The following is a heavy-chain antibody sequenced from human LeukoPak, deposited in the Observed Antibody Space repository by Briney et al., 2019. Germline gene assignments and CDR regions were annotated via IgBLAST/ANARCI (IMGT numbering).Heavy chain of an antibody. CDR3: ARQGYSSSWYVY. CDR2: IDPSDSYT. CDR1: GYSFTSYW. V-gene: IGHV5-10-1*01. J-gene: IGHJ4*02. Sequence: GESLKISCKGSGYSFTSYWISWVRQMPGKGLEWMGRIDPSDSYTNYSPSFQGHVTISADKSISTAYLQWSSLKASDTAMYYCARQGYSSSWYVYWGQGTLVTVSS. D-gene: IGHD6-13*01.